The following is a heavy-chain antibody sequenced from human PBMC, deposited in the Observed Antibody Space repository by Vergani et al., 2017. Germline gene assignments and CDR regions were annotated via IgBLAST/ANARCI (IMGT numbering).Heavy chain of an antibody. CDR1: GGTFSSYA. D-gene: IGHD3-22*01. CDR3: ARGQTYYDSSAPWGNWFDP. Sequence: QVQLVQSGAEVKKPGSSVKVSCKASGGTFSSYAISWVRQAPGQGLEWMGRIIPIFGTANYAQKFQGRVTITADESTSTAYMELSSLRSEDTAVYYCARGQTYYDSSAPWGNWFDPWGQGTLVTVSS. V-gene: IGHV1-69*13. J-gene: IGHJ5*02. CDR2: IIPIFGTA.